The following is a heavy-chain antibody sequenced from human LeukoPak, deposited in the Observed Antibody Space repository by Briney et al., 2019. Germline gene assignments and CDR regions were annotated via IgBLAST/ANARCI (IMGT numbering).Heavy chain of an antibody. CDR1: GGSISSYY. CDR2: IYYSGNT. Sequence: PSETLSLTCTVSGGSISSYYWSWIRQPPGKGLEWIGYIYYSGNTKYNPSLKSRVTISVDTSKNQFSLRLNSVTAADTAVYYCARDQRSTSCYDYWGQGTLVTVSS. J-gene: IGHJ4*02. CDR3: ARDQRSTSCYDY. D-gene: IGHD2-2*01. V-gene: IGHV4-59*01.